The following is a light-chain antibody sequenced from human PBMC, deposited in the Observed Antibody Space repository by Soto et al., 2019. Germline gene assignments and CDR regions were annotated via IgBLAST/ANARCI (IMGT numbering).Light chain of an antibody. J-gene: IGLJ2*01. V-gene: IGLV2-8*01. CDR2: EVS. CDR3: SSYAGSNNFVV. CDR1: SSDVGAYSY. Sequence: QSALTQPPSASGSPGQSGTISCTGTSSDVGAYSYVSWYQQHPGKAPKLMIYEVSKRPSGVPDRFSGSKSGNTASLTVSGLQAEDEADYYCSSYAGSNNFVVFGGGTKLTVL.